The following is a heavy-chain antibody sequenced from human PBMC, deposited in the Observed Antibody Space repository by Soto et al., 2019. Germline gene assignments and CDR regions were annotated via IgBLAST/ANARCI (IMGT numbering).Heavy chain of an antibody. J-gene: IGHJ4*02. CDR3: AKPRPGEGGSKRGFNL. V-gene: IGHV4-59*04. D-gene: IGHD3-10*01. Sequence: SETLSLTCTMSSGSFSPNYWSWIRQPPGKGLEYIGTIYYSGKTYYNWPLESRVTMSLDTSKNQFSLRLTSVTAADTALYYCAKPRPGEGGSKRGFNLGGQEPRAPFPS. CDR2: IYYSGKT. CDR1: SGSFSPNY.